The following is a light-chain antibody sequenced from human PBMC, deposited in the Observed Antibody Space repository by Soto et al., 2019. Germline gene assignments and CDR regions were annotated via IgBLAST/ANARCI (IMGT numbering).Light chain of an antibody. J-gene: IGKJ1*01. V-gene: IGKV3-20*01. CDR3: QQYRSSQT. Sequence: EIVLTQSPGTLSLSPGERATLSCRASQSISGSFLAWYQQKPGQAPRLLIYGASSRVTGIPVRFRGSGSGTHFTLTISRLEPEDFSMYYCQQYRSSQTFGQGTKVEIQ. CDR2: GAS. CDR1: QSISGSF.